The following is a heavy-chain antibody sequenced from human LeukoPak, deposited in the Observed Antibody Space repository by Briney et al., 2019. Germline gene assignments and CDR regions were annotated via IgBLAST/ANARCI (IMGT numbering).Heavy chain of an antibody. J-gene: IGHJ4*02. Sequence: SETLSLTCTVSGGSISSYYWSWIRQPPGKGLEWIGYIYYSGSTNYNPSLKSRVTISVDTSKNQFSLKLSSVTAADTAVYYCARIETDYDSSGYYHYYFDYWGQGPLVTVSS. CDR3: ARIETDYDSSGYYHYYFDY. V-gene: IGHV4-59*01. CDR1: GGSISSYY. D-gene: IGHD3-22*01. CDR2: IYYSGST.